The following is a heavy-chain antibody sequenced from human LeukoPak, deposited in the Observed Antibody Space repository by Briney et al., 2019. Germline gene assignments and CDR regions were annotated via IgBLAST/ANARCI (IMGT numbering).Heavy chain of an antibody. V-gene: IGHV3-23*01. CDR2: ISGSGGST. Sequence: GGSLRLTCAASGFTFSSYGMSWVRQAPGKGLEWVSAISGSGGSTYYADSVKGRFTISRDNSKNTLYLQMNSLRAEDTAVYYCAKYGLGSGIQVWGDFGMDVWGQGTTVTVSS. CDR1: GFTFSSYG. J-gene: IGHJ6*02. D-gene: IGHD5-18*01. CDR3: AKYGLGSGIQVWGDFGMDV.